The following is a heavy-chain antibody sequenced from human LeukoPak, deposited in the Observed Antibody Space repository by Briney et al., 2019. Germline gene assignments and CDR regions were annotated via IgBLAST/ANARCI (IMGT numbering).Heavy chain of an antibody. CDR1: GYTFTSYY. CDR3: ARGGLLWFGESDRGPFDY. Sequence: VASVKVSCKASGYTFTSYYMHWVRQAPGQGLEWMGIINPSGGSTSYAQKFQGRVTMTTDTSTSTAYMELRSLRSDDTAVYYCARGGLLWFGESDRGPFDYWGQGTLVTVSS. D-gene: IGHD3-10*01. CDR2: INPSGGST. J-gene: IGHJ4*02. V-gene: IGHV1-46*01.